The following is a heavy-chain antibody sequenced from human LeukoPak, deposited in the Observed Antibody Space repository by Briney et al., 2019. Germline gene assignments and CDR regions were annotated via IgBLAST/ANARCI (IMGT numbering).Heavy chain of an antibody. D-gene: IGHD3-10*01. Sequence: SETLSLTCTVSGGSISSNNHYWSWIRQPAGKGLEWIGRIYTSGSTNYNPSLKSRVTLSVDTSKNQFSLKLNSVTAADTAVYYCARGLWFGDENPPYFDYWGQGALVTVAS. J-gene: IGHJ4*02. CDR3: ARGLWFGDENPPYFDY. CDR1: GGSISSNNHY. CDR2: IYTSGST. V-gene: IGHV4-61*02.